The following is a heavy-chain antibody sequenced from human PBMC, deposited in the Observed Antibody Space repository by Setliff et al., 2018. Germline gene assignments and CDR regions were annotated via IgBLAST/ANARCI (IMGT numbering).Heavy chain of an antibody. D-gene: IGHD2-15*01. CDR2: INRRGST. CDR3: ARMSGFCSAGSCYSFDD. V-gene: IGHV4-61*09. J-gene: IGHJ4*02. Sequence: PSETLSLTCTVSGGSVNSGYDNWNWLRQPAGKGLEWIGHINRRGSTNFSPSLKSRVTISLDTSKNQFSLNLTSVTAADTAVYYCARMSGFCSAGSCYSFDDWGQGALVTVSS. CDR1: GGSVNSGYDN.